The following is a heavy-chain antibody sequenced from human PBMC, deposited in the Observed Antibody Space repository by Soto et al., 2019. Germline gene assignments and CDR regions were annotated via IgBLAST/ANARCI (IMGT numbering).Heavy chain of an antibody. CDR1: GGAISSFY. Sequence: SETLSLTCTVSGGAISSFYWSWIRQSTERGLEWIGYIYYDGTTSYNPSLKSRVTMSVVTSKDQFSLKLSSVTAADTAVYYCARVPDRWGQGTLVTVSS. D-gene: IGHD2-2*01. CDR2: IYYDGTT. V-gene: IGHV4-59*12. J-gene: IGHJ5*02. CDR3: ARVPDR.